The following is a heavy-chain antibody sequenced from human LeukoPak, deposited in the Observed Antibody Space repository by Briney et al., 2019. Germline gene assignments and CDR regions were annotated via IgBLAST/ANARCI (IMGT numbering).Heavy chain of an antibody. CDR1: GFSFTSFG. V-gene: IGHV1-18*04. J-gene: IGHJ5*02. D-gene: IGHD4-11*01. CDR3: ARDSDYSGNGNGDWFDP. CDR2: ISTYTGVT. Sequence: ASVNVSCKASGFSFTSFGVTWVRQAPGQGLEWMGWISTYTGVTHYAEKFEDRVTMSIDTSTTTAYMELRSLRYDDTAVYYCARDSDYSGNGNGDWFDPWGQGTVVTVSS.